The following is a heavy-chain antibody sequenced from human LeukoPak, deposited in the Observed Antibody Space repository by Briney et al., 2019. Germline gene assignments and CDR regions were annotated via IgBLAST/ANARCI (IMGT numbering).Heavy chain of an antibody. CDR3: ARSTRSASHYFDY. V-gene: IGHV3-48*03. CDR1: GFTFSSYE. CDR2: ISSSGNTI. J-gene: IGHJ4*02. D-gene: IGHD3-3*01. Sequence: PGGSLRLSCAASGFTFSSYEMNWVRQAPGKGLEWVSSISSSGNTIYYADSVKGRFTISRDNAKNSLYLQMNSLRAEDTAVYYCARSTRSASHYFDYRGQGTLVTVSS.